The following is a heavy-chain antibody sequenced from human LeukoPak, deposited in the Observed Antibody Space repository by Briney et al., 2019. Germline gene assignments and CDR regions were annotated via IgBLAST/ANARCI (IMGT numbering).Heavy chain of an antibody. CDR3: ARSGYSSSWGYYYYYYYMDV. Sequence: SETLSLTCAVYGESFSGYYWGWIRQPPGKGLEWIGSIYHSGSTYYNPSLKSRVTISVDTSKNQFSLKLSSVTAADTAVYYCARSGYSSSWGYYYYYYYMDVWGKGTTVTVSS. J-gene: IGHJ6*03. CDR1: GESFSGYY. V-gene: IGHV4-38-2*01. CDR2: IYHSGST. D-gene: IGHD6-13*01.